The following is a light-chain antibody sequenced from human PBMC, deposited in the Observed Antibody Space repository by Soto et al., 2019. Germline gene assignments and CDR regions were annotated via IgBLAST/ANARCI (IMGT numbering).Light chain of an antibody. V-gene: IGKV3-20*01. CDR2: GAS. CDR1: QVLGTN. J-gene: IGKJ5*01. Sequence: EIVMTQSPCTLSVSPGETATLSCRASQVLGTNLAWYQQKPGQAPRLLIYGASSRATGIPDRFSGSGSGTDFALTISRLEPEDFAVYHCQQYGSSPRTFGQGTRLEIK. CDR3: QQYGSSPRT.